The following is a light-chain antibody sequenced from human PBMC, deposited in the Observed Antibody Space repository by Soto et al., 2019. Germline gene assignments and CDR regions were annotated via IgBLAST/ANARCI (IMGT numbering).Light chain of an antibody. CDR2: DVS. CDR3: SSYTSSSTYV. J-gene: IGLJ1*01. V-gene: IGLV2-14*01. Sequence: QSVLIQPASVSGSPGQSITISCTGTSSNVGAYNYVSWYLQHPGKAPKVMISDVSYRPSGISNRFSGSKSGNTAFLTISGLQAEDEADYYCSSYTSSSTYVFGTGTKLTVL. CDR1: SSNVGAYNY.